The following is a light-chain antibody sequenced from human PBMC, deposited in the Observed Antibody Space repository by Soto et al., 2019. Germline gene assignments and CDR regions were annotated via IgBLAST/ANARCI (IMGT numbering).Light chain of an antibody. J-gene: IGLJ1*01. CDR2: EVN. Sequence: QSVLTQPPSASGSPGQSVTISCTGTSSDVGGYNYVSWYQQHPGKAPKLMISEVNKRPSGVPDRFSGSKSGNTASLTVSGLQAEDEADYYCSSYTSSSTLFGTGTKLTVL. CDR1: SSDVGGYNY. CDR3: SSYTSSSTL. V-gene: IGLV2-8*01.